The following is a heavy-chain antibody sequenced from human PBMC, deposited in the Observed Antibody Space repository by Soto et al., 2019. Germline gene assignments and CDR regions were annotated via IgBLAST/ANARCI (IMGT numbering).Heavy chain of an antibody. D-gene: IGHD2-15*01. CDR3: ATRDRCHY. Sequence: QVQLVQSGAEVKKPGASVKVSCKASGYTFTTYYMHWVRQAPGQGLEWMGIISPDGGRTSYAQKCEGRVSMTRDASTSRVYMELSSLRCAYMAVYYCATRDRCHYWGQGTLVTVSS. V-gene: IGHV1-46*01. J-gene: IGHJ4*02. CDR2: ISPDGGRT. CDR1: GYTFTTYY.